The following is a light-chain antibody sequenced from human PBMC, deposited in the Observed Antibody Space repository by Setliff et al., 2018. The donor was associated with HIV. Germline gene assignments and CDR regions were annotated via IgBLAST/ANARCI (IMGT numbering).Light chain of an antibody. CDR1: SSDVGGYNY. CDR2: DVG. Sequence: QSALAQPASVSGSPGQSITISCTGTSSDVGGYNYVSWYQQHPGKAPKLMIYDVGKRPSGVSDRFSGSKSGNTASLTISGLQAEDEADYYCSSSRSSTIEVFGTGTRSPS. CDR3: SSSRSSTIEV. V-gene: IGLV2-14*01. J-gene: IGLJ1*01.